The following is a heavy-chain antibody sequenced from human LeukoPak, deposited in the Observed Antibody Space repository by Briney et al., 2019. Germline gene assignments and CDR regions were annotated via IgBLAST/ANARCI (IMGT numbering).Heavy chain of an antibody. Sequence: ASVKVSCKASGYTFTSYYMHWVRQAPGQGLEWMGIINPSGGSTSYAQKFQGRVTMTRDTSTSTVYMELSSLRSEDTAVYYCARDLSSIAAAGTSRVPGYGMDVWGQGTTVTVSS. CDR3: ARDLSSIAAAGTSRVPGYGMDV. V-gene: IGHV1-46*01. CDR2: INPSGGST. D-gene: IGHD6-13*01. J-gene: IGHJ6*02. CDR1: GYTFTSYY.